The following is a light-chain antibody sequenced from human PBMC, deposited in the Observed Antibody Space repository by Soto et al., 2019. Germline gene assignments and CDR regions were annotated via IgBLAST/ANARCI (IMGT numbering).Light chain of an antibody. V-gene: IGLV2-8*01. Sequence: QSALTQPTSASGSPGQSVTISCTGTSSDVGGYNYVSWYQQHPGKVPKLIIYEVNKRPSGVPDRFSGSKSGNTASLIVAGLQAEDEADYYCTSYAGGNNVCGTGTKVTVL. CDR2: EVN. CDR3: TSYAGGNNV. J-gene: IGLJ1*01. CDR1: SSDVGGYNY.